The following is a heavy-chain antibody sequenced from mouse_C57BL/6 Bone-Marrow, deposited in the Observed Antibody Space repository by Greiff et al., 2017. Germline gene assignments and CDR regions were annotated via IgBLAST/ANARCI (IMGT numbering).Heavy chain of an antibody. CDR3: ASAISTEVYGYFDV. Sequence: QVQLQQSGAELVKPGASVKMSCKASGYTFTTYPMDWMKQKHGKSLEWIGNFHPDNGDTNYNEKFKGKATLTVDKSSSTAYMQLRSLTSEYAAVYFYASAISTEVYGYFDVWGTGTTVTVSS. D-gene: IGHD1-1*01. V-gene: IGHV1-47*01. CDR2: FHPDNGDT. CDR1: GYTFTTYP. J-gene: IGHJ1*03.